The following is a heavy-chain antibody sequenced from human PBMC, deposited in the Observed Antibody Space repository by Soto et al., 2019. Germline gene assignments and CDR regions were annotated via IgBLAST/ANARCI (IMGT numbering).Heavy chain of an antibody. V-gene: IGHV4-59*01. CDR2: IYYSGST. Sequence: SETLSLTCTVSGCSISSYYWSWIRQPPGKGLEWIGYIYYSGSTNYNPSLKSRVTTSVDTSKNQFSLKLSSVTAADTAVYYCARGDDSSGYHPFDYWGQGTLVTVSS. D-gene: IGHD3-22*01. CDR1: GCSISSYY. J-gene: IGHJ4*02. CDR3: ARGDDSSGYHPFDY.